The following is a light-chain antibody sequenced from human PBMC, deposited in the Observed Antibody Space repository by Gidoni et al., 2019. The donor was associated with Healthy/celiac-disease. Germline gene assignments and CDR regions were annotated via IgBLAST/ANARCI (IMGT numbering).Light chain of an antibody. CDR3: QQRSNWPPYT. CDR2: DAS. V-gene: IGKV3-11*01. Sequence: DIVLTQSPATLSLSPGERATLSCRASQSVSSYLAWYKQKPGQAPRLLIYDASNRATGIPARFSGSGSETDFTLTISSLEPEDFAVYYCQQRSNWPPYTFGQGTKLEIK. CDR1: QSVSSY. J-gene: IGKJ2*01.